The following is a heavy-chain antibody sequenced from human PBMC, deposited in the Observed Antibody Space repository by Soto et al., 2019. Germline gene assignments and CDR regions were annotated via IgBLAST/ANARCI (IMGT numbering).Heavy chain of an antibody. J-gene: IGHJ5*02. V-gene: IGHV4-31*03. CDR3: ARVHDASGTTSWFDP. Sequence: SETLSLTCTVSGGSISSDDDSWIWIRQHPVKVLEWIGNIYYSGSTYYNPSLKSRVTISVDTSKNHFSLILSSVTAADTAVYYCARVHDASGTTSWFDPWGQGILVTVSS. D-gene: IGHD1-1*01. CDR1: GGSISSDDDS. CDR2: IYYSGST.